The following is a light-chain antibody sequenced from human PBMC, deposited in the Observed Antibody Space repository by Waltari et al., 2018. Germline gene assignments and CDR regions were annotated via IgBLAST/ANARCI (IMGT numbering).Light chain of an antibody. Sequence: QSALTQPPAVSGAPGQRVTLSCTGSSPHTGAGDDVHWYQQLPGTAPKPLIYGNSKRPPGAPDWFSGSKSCTSALLAIPWLQAGDEADYYCQSDDSSLSGSVFGGGTKLTVL. J-gene: IGLJ2*01. V-gene: IGLV1-40*01. CDR1: SPHTGAGDD. CDR3: QSDDSSLSGSV. CDR2: GNS.